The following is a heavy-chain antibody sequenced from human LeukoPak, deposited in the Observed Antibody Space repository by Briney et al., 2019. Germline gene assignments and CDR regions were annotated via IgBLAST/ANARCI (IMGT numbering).Heavy chain of an antibody. V-gene: IGHV1-3*01. J-gene: IGHJ3*02. Sequence: VASVKVSCKTSGYTFTTCAVHWVRQAPGQRLEWMGWIHADSGNTKYSRKLQGRVAIARDTSASTVYMELTSLRIEDTAVYFCTIGLAGDWDAFDIWGLGTMVTVSS. CDR2: IHADSGNT. CDR3: TIGLAGDWDAFDI. CDR1: GYTFTTCA. D-gene: IGHD6-19*01.